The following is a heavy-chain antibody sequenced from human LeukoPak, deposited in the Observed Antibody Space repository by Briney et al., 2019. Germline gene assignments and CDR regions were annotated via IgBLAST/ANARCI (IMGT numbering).Heavy chain of an antibody. V-gene: IGHV4-59*12. CDR1: GDSISSYY. Sequence: SETLSLTCTVSGDSISSYYWSWIRQPPGKGLEWIGNMYYSGSTNYNPSLKSRVTISVDTSKNQFSLKVNSVTAADTAVYYCARTGEKRLAGSASYYRGRPVDYWGQGTLVTVSS. D-gene: IGHD3-10*01. J-gene: IGHJ4*02. CDR3: ARTGEKRLAGSASYYRGRPVDY. CDR2: MYYSGST.